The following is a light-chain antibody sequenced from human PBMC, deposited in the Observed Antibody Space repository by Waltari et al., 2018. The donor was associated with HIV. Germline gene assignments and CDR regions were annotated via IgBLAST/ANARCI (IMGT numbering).Light chain of an antibody. CDR1: QSVLYKSDSKNY. J-gene: IGKJ1*01. CDR2: WAS. Sequence: DIVMTQSPDSLTVSLGERATINCRSSQSVLYKSDSKNYLGCFQQKPGQPPKLIFYWASTREYGVPDRFSGSGSGTDFTLTNTSLQAEDVAVYYCQQYYKIPWTFGQGTKVEL. V-gene: IGKV4-1*01. CDR3: QQYYKIPWT.